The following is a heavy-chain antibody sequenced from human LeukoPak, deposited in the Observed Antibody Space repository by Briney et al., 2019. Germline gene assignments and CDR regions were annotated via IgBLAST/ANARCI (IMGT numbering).Heavy chain of an antibody. CDR1: GGSISSRRYY. V-gene: IGHV4-39*01. CDR3: ARHVGRAGDEPYFDY. Sequence: SETLSLTCTVSGGSISSRRYYWGWIRQPPGQGLEWIGSIYNSGIMYYDPSPKSRVTISVDTSKNQFSLNLISVTAADTAVYYCARHVGRAGDEPYFDYWGQGALVTVSS. CDR2: IYNSGIM. D-gene: IGHD4-17*01. J-gene: IGHJ4*02.